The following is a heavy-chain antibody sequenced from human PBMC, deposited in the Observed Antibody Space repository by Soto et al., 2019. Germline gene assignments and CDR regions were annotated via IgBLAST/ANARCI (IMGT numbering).Heavy chain of an antibody. D-gene: IGHD6-13*01. CDR3: AREGQQLVRGNYYYYYGMDV. V-gene: IGHV3-7*01. J-gene: IGHJ6*02. Sequence: PGGSLRLSCAASGFTFSSYWMSWVRQAPGKGLEWVANIKQDGSEKYYVDSVKGRFTISRDNAKNSLYLQMNSLRAEDTAVYYCAREGQQLVRGNYYYYYGMDVWGQGTTVTVSS. CDR2: IKQDGSEK. CDR1: GFTFSSYW.